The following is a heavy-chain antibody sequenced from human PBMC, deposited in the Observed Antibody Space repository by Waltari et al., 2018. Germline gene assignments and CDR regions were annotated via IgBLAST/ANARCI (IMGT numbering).Heavy chain of an antibody. Sequence: ASGYTFTSYGISWVRQAPGQGLEWMGWISAYNGNTNYAQKLQGRVTMTTDTSTSTAYMELRSLRSDDTAVYYCARDSGTTVVTGFAAYWGQGTLVTVSS. J-gene: IGHJ4*02. CDR3: ARDSGTTVVTGFAAY. CDR1: GYTFTSYG. V-gene: IGHV1-18*01. CDR2: ISAYNGNT. D-gene: IGHD4-17*01.